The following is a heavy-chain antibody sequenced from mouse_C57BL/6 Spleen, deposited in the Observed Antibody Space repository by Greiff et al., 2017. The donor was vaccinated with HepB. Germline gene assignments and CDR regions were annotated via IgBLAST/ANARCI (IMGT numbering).Heavy chain of an antibody. D-gene: IGHD1-1*01. Sequence: EVMLVESEGGLVQPGSSMKLSCTASGFTFSDYYMAWVRQVPEKGLEWVANINYDGSSTYYLDSLKSRFIISRDNAKNILYLQMSSLKSEDTATYYCARDLGGSSYVFYFDYWGQGTTLTVSS. V-gene: IGHV5-16*01. CDR3: ARDLGGSSYVFYFDY. CDR1: GFTFSDYY. CDR2: INYDGSST. J-gene: IGHJ2*01.